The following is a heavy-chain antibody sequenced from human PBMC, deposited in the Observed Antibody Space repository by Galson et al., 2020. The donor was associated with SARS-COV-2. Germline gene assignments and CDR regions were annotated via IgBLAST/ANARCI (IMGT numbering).Heavy chain of an antibody. CDR3: AKDSYPYYYDSSGYNPNYFDS. V-gene: IGHV3-23*01. D-gene: IGHD3-22*01. CDR1: GFTFNDYA. J-gene: IGHJ4*02. Sequence: GGSLRLSCAASGFTFNDYAMTWVRQAPGKGLEWVSTMNGGGGKIFYADSVRGRVTVYRDNFKSTLYLQITSLRAEDTAVYYCAKDSYPYYYDSSGYNPNYFDSWGQGTLVTVSS. CDR2: MNGGGGKI.